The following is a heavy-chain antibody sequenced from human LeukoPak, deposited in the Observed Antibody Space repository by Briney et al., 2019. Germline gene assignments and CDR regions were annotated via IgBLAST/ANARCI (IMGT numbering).Heavy chain of an antibody. V-gene: IGHV3-23*01. D-gene: IGHD3-16*01. CDR2: ISGSGGST. CDR3: VRDQGGAVSY. Sequence: GGSLRLSCAASGFTFSSYAMSWVRQAPGKGLEWVSAISGSGGSTYYADSVKGRFTISRDNAKNSMFLQMNSLRAEDTAVYYCVRDQGGAVSYWGQGTLVTVSS. CDR1: GFTFSSYA. J-gene: IGHJ4*02.